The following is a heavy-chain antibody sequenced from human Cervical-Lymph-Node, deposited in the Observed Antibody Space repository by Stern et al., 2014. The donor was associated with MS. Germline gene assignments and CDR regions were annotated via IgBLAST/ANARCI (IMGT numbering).Heavy chain of an antibody. CDR3: ARDYDGYQEDPRLDH. Sequence: VQLVQSGAELKKPGASVKVSCKASGYTFTGFYLHWVRQAPGQGLEWVGRINVNTGGTRFSQKFQGRVGLAGDPSNNTAFMEIKRLTSDDTAVDFCARDYDGYQEDPRLDHWGQGTLVSVSS. CDR2: INVNTGGT. CDR1: GYTFTGFY. D-gene: IGHD5-24*01. J-gene: IGHJ4*02. V-gene: IGHV1-2*06.